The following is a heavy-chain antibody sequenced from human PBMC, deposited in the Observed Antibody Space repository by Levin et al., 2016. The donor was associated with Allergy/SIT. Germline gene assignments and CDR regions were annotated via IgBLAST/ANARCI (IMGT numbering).Heavy chain of an antibody. D-gene: IGHD3-22*01. CDR3: TRLPRIGYYYDSTGSWWGWFDS. CDR2: IYYTGST. V-gene: IGHV4-39*01. J-gene: IGHJ5*01. Sequence: WIRQPPGKGLEWIGTIYYTGSTYYKPSFESRVTMSVDTSKKQFSLKLSSVTAADTAVYFCTRLPRIGYYYDSTGSWWGWFDSWGQGALVTVSS.